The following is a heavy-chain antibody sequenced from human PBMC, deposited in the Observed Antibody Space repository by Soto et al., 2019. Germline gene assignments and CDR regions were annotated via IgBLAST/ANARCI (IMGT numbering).Heavy chain of an antibody. V-gene: IGHV3-23*01. CDR1: GFTFSSYA. J-gene: IGHJ4*02. D-gene: IGHD6-6*01. CDR2: ISGSDDST. CDR3: AKRSSSSTFDY. Sequence: EVQLLESGGGLVQPGESLRLSCAASGFTFSSYAMSWVRQAPGKGLEWVAVISGSDDSTYYADSVKGRFTISRDNSKHTLYLQMNSLRAEDTAVYYCAKRSSSSTFDYWGQGTLVTVSS.